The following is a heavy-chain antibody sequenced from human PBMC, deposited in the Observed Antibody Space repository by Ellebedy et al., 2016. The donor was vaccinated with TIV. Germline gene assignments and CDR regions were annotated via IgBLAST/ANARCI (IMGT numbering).Heavy chain of an antibody. CDR1: GFTFSSFA. CDR2: ISGGGDST. J-gene: IGHJ4*02. D-gene: IGHD3-22*01. V-gene: IGHV3-23*01. CDR3: AKGTSSGFNYDRVGSEY. Sequence: GGSLRLSCAASGFTFSSFAMHWVRQAPGKGPEWLSVISGGGDSTYHADSVKGRFTITRDNSKNTLYLQMDRLRAEDTAVYYCAKGTSSGFNYDRVGSEYWGQGALVTVSS.